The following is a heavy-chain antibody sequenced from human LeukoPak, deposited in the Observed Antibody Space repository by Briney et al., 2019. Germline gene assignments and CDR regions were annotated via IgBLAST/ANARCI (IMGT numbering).Heavy chain of an antibody. Sequence: GASVKVSCKASGYTFTGYYMHWVRQAPGQGLEWLGWINPNSGGTNYAQKFQGRVTMTRDTSISTAYMELSRLRSDDTAVYYCARGGAVRGVILSLYWGQGTLVTVSS. CDR2: INPNSGGT. V-gene: IGHV1-2*02. CDR1: GYTFTGYY. CDR3: ARGGAVRGVILSLY. D-gene: IGHD3-10*01. J-gene: IGHJ4*02.